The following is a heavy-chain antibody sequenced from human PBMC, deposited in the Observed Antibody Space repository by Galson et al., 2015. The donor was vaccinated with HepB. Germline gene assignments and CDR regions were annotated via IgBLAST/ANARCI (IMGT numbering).Heavy chain of an antibody. Sequence: SLRLSCAASGFTFSSFGMHWVRQAPGKGLEWVAVILHDGKDKYYADSVKGRFTVSRDNLNNTLYLQMNSLRSEDTAVYYCAKDRMGSGSYYFDSWGHGALVTGSS. V-gene: IGHV3-30*18. CDR2: ILHDGKDK. CDR3: AKDRMGSGSYYFDS. D-gene: IGHD1-26*01. CDR1: GFTFSSFG. J-gene: IGHJ4*01.